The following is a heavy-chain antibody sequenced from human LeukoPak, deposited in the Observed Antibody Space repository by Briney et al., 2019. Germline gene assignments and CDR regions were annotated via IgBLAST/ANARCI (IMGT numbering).Heavy chain of an antibody. V-gene: IGHV1-46*01. Sequence: GASVKVSCKASGYTFTSYYMHWVRQAPGQGLEWMGIINPSGGSTSYAQKFQGRVTMTRNTSISTAYMELSSLRSEDTAVYYCARGKGRDGYNLRWFDPWGQGTLVTVSS. CDR3: ARGKGRDGYNLRWFDP. CDR1: GYTFTSYY. D-gene: IGHD5-24*01. CDR2: INPSGGST. J-gene: IGHJ5*02.